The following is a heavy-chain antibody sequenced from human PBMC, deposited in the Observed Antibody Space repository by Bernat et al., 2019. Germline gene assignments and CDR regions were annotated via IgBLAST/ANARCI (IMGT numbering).Heavy chain of an antibody. CDR2: ISAYNGKT. V-gene: IGHV1-18*01. D-gene: IGHD6-13*01. Sequence: QVQLVQSGAEVKKPGASVKVSCKASGYTFSSYGISWVRQAPGQGLEWMGWISAYNGKTNYAQKLQGRVTMTTDTSTSTAYMELRSLGSDDTAVYYCARFLSSSWYGYFQHWGQGTLVTVSS. J-gene: IGHJ1*01. CDR3: ARFLSSSWYGYFQH. CDR1: GYTFSSYG.